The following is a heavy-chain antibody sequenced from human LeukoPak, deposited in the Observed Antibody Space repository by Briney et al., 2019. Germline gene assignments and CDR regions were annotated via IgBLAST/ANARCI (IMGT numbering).Heavy chain of an antibody. J-gene: IGHJ4*02. CDR3: ARDKSGYYFFDY. V-gene: IGHV4-61*02. CDR1: GGSISSGSYY. D-gene: IGHD3-3*01. Sequence: SETLSLTCTVSGGSISSGSYYWSWIRQPAGKGLEWIGRIYTSGSTNYNPSLKSRVTISVDTSKNQFSLKLSSVTAADTAVYYCARDKSGYYFFDYWGQGTLVTVSS. CDR2: IYTSGST.